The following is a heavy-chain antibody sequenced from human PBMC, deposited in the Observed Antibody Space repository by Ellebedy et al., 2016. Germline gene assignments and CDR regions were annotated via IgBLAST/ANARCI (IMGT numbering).Heavy chain of an antibody. D-gene: IGHD3-9*01. J-gene: IGHJ3*02. V-gene: IGHV1-24*01. CDR1: GYTLTELS. Sequence: ASVKVSCKVSGYTLTELSMHWVRQAPGKGLEWMGGFDPEDGETIYAQKFQGRVTMTEDTSTDTAYMELSSLGSEDTAVYYCATAEPPDYDILTGYYSDAFDIWGQGTMVTVSS. CDR2: FDPEDGET. CDR3: ATAEPPDYDILTGYYSDAFDI.